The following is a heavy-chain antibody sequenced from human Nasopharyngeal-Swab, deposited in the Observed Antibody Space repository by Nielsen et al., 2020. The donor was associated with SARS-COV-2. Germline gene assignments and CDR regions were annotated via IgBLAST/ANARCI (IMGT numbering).Heavy chain of an antibody. J-gene: IGHJ6*02. CDR3: AKAPYLRGLDV. CDR1: GGSISSYY. V-gene: IGHV4-59*01. Sequence: SETLSLTCTVSGGSISSYYWSWIRQPPGKGLEWIGYIYYSGSTNYNPSLKSRVTISVDTSKNQFSLKLSSVTAADTAVYYCAKAPYLRGLDVWGQGTTVTVSS. D-gene: IGHD2-21*01. CDR2: IYYSGST.